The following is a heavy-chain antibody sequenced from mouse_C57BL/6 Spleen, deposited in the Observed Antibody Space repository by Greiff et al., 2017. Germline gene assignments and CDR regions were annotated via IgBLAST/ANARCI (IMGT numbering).Heavy chain of an antibody. V-gene: IGHV3-6*01. J-gene: IGHJ1*03. D-gene: IGHD1-1*01. Sequence: EVQLVESGPGLVKPSQSLSLTCSVTGYSITSGYYWNWIRQFPGNKLEWMGYISYDGSNNYNPSLKNRISITRDTSKNQFFLKLNSVTTEDTATYYCARVYYYGSSYDWYFDVWGTGTTVTVSS. CDR1: GYSITSGYY. CDR3: ARVYYYGSSYDWYFDV. CDR2: ISYDGSN.